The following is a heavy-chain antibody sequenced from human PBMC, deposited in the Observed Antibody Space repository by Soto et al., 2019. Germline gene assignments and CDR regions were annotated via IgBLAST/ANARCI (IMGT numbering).Heavy chain of an antibody. Sequence: QVQLQESGPGLVKPSQTLSLTCTVSGGSISSGGYYWSWIRQHPGKGLEWIGYIYYSGSTYYNPSLKSRVTISVDTSKNQFSLKLSSVTAADTAAYYRARVGWVGAWGWNWDYWGQGTLVTVSS. D-gene: IGHD1-26*01. V-gene: IGHV4-31*03. CDR1: GGSISSGGYY. J-gene: IGHJ4*02. CDR2: IYYSGST. CDR3: ARVGWVGAWGWNWDY.